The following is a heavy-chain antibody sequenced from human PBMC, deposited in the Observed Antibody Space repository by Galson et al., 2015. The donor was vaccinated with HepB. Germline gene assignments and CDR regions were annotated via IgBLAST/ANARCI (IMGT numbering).Heavy chain of an antibody. J-gene: IGHJ4*02. CDR1: GFSFSNYW. Sequence: SLRLSCAASGFSFSNYWMSWVRQAPGKGLEWVANIKQDGSEKYYVDSVKGRFTIPRDNAKNSLYLQMNSLRAEDTAVYYCARDRCTSTSCFFDYWGQGTLVTASS. CDR3: ARDRCTSTSCFFDY. D-gene: IGHD2-2*01. CDR2: IKQDGSEK. V-gene: IGHV3-7*03.